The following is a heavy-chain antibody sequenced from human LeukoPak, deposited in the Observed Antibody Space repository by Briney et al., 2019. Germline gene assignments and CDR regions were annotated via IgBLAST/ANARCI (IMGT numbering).Heavy chain of an antibody. CDR2: VSSSRSSI. J-gene: IGHJ4*02. CDR1: GFTFSSYS. CDR3: ARGEMSAMLDY. V-gene: IGHV3-21*01. Sequence: GGSLRPSCAASGFTFSSYSMNWVRQAPGKGLEWASLVSSSRSSIYYADSVKGRFTISRDNAKKSLYLQMSSLRAEDTAVYYCARGEMSAMLDYWGQGTLVTVSS. D-gene: IGHD2-2*01.